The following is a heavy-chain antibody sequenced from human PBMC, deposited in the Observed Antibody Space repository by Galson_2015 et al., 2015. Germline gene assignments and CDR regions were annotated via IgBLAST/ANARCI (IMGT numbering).Heavy chain of an antibody. CDR1: GFSFGNAW. CDR3: TTGPLDY. V-gene: IGHV3-15*01. J-gene: IGHJ4*02. CDR2: IKSNTDGGTT. Sequence: SLRLSCAASGFSFGNAWMSWVRQAPGKGLEWISRIKSNTDGGTTDYAAPVKGRFTISRDDSQNTLYLQMNSLKTEDTALYYCTTGPLDYWGQGTLVTVSS.